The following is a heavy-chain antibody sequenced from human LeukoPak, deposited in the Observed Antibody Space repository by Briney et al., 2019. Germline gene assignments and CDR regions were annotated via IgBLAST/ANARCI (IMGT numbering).Heavy chain of an antibody. V-gene: IGHV1-18*01. D-gene: IGHD3-16*01. CDR3: ARDEDYIWGSSPNFDY. CDR2: INTYNGNK. Sequence: GASVPVSCQGSVYTFPSYGISWVGQAPGQGLEWMGWINTYNGNKNYARKLQGRVTITTHTTTSTAHMELRSLRSDDTAVYYCARDEDYIWGSSPNFDYWGQGALVTVSS. CDR1: VYTFPSYG. J-gene: IGHJ4*02.